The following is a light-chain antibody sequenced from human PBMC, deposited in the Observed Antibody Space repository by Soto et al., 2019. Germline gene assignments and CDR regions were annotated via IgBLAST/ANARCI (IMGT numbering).Light chain of an antibody. Sequence: EVVLTQSPVTLSLSPGERATLSCRASHSVSSSYLAWDQQKPGQAPRLLIYGASSRATGIPDRFSGSGSETDCTLTISRLEPEDVAVYYCQQYDTSIWAYTFGQGTKPEIK. CDR3: QQYDTSIWAYT. CDR1: HSVSSSY. V-gene: IGKV3-20*01. J-gene: IGKJ2*01. CDR2: GAS.